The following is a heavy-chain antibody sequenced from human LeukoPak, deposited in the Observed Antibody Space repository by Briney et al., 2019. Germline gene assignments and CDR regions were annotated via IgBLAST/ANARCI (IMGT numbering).Heavy chain of an antibody. CDR2: IYYSGST. V-gene: IGHV4-31*03. Sequence: SQTLSLTCTVSGGSISSGGYYWSWIRQPPGKGLEWIGYIYYSGSTYYNPSLKSRVTISVDTSKNQFSLKLSSVTAADTAVYCCARDTMHYYDSSGRGGFDYWGQGTLVTVSS. CDR1: GGSISSGGYY. D-gene: IGHD3-22*01. CDR3: ARDTMHYYDSSGRGGFDY. J-gene: IGHJ4*02.